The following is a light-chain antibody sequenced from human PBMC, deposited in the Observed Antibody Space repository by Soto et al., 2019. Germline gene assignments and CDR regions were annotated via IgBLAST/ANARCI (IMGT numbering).Light chain of an antibody. CDR3: AAWDDSLNGVI. CDR2: SDN. J-gene: IGLJ2*01. CDR1: GSNIGSNT. V-gene: IGLV1-44*01. Sequence: QSVLTQPPSASGTPGQRVTISCSGSGSNIGSNTVNWYQQLPGTAPKLLIYSDNQRPSGVPDRFSGSKSGTSASLAISGLQPEDEADSYCAAWDDSLNGVIFGGGTKLTVL.